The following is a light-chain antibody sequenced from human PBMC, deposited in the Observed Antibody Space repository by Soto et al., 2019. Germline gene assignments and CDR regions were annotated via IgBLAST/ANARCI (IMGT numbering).Light chain of an antibody. Sequence: EIVMTQSPDTLSVSPGERVTLSCRASQSISDDLAWYQHKPGQAPRLLIFGASSRATGIPARFSGGGSGTACTLSMCLLQYKDFGIYVCHTYNSWPPWTFGNGTKVAI. V-gene: IGKV3-15*01. CDR3: HTYNSWPPWT. CDR2: GAS. J-gene: IGKJ1*01. CDR1: QSISDD.